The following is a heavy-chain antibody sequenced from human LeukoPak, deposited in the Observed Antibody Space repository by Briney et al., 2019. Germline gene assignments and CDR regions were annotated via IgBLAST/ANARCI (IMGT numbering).Heavy chain of an antibody. V-gene: IGHV3-7*01. D-gene: IGHD3-3*01. CDR2: IRQDGSER. CDR1: GFIFIHFW. J-gene: IGHJ6*03. CDR3: PIQNLYYDFWSGYSRDYYYLDV. Sequence: GGSLRLSCEASGFIFIHFWMSWVRQAPGKGLEWVASIRQDGSERYYVDSVKGRFNISRDNAKNSLYLQVNSLRVEDTAIYYCPIQNLYYDFWSGYSRDYYYLDVWGKGTTVSVSS.